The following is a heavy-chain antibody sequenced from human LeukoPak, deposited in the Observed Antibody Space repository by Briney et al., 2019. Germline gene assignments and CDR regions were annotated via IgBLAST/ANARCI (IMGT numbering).Heavy chain of an antibody. CDR2: MSAYNGNT. CDR1: GYTFTSYG. V-gene: IGHV1-18*01. J-gene: IGHJ4*02. CDR3: ARAGGVEYYYDSSGYSDY. Sequence: ASVKVSCKASGYTFTSYGISWVRQAPGQGLEWMGWMSAYNGNTNYAQKLQGRVTMTTDTSTSTAYMELRSLRSDDTAVYYCARAGGVEYYYDSSGYSDYWGQGTLVTVSS. D-gene: IGHD3-22*01.